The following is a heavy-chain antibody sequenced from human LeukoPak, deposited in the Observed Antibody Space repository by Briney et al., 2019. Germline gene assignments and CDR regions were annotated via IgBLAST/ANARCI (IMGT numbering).Heavy chain of an antibody. CDR3: AKETRGSYSDY. CDR1: GFTFSSYS. Sequence: GGSLRLSCAASGFTFSSYSMNWVRQAPGKGLEWVALISYDGSNRYYADSVKGRFTISRDNSKNTLYLQMNSLRAEDTAVYYCAKETRGSYSDYWGQGTLVTVSS. D-gene: IGHD5-12*01. V-gene: IGHV3-30*02. CDR2: ISYDGSNR. J-gene: IGHJ4*02.